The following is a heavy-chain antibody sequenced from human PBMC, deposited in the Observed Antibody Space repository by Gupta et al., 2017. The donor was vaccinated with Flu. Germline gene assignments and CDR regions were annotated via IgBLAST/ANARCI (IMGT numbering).Heavy chain of an antibody. Sequence: QVQLVESGGGVVQPGRSLRLSCEASGFTFSNYGMQWVRQAPGKGLEWVAVISYDGSNKYYAESVKGRFTISRDNSKNTLYLQMNSLRAEDTAVYYCVKDNRGIVVVTAIPFEYWGQGTLVTVSS. CDR1: GFTFSNYG. D-gene: IGHD2-21*02. CDR2: ISYDGSNK. CDR3: VKDNRGIVVVTAIPFEY. V-gene: IGHV3-30*18. J-gene: IGHJ4*02.